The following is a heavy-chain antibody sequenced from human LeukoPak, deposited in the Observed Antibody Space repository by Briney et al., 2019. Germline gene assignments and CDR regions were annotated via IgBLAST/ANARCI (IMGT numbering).Heavy chain of an antibody. V-gene: IGHV3-30*03. J-gene: IGHJ4*02. CDR1: GFTFSTYG. CDR3: ASARALYGYSGYDEPYFDY. CDR2: ISCDGSNK. Sequence: PGGSLRLSCAASGFTFSTYGMHWVRQAPGKGLEWVAVISCDGSNKYYPDSVKGRFTISRDNSKNTLYLQMNSLRAEDTAVYYCASARALYGYSGYDEPYFDYWGQGTLVTVSS. D-gene: IGHD5-12*01.